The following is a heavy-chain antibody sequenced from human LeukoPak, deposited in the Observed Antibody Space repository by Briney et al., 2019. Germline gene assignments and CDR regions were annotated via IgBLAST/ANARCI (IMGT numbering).Heavy chain of an antibody. CDR1: GYRFTSYY. CDR3: VRGIPLLDY. J-gene: IGHJ4*02. Sequence: ASVKVSCKASGYRFTSYYMRWVRQAPGQGLEWMGIINPSGGSPTYAQKFQGRVTMTGDTSTSTVYMELSSLRSEDTAVYHCVRGIPLLDYWGQGTLVTVSS. V-gene: IGHV1-46*01. CDR2: INPSGGSP.